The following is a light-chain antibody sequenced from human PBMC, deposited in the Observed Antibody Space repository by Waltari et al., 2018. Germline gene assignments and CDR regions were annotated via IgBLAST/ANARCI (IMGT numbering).Light chain of an antibody. Sequence: EIVLTQSPGTLSLSPGERATLSCRASQSVTSISLTWYQQKVGQAPRLLIYGTSRRATGIPDRFSGSGAGTDFTLTISRLEPEDVAGYYCQQYDGEVVTFGGGTKVEI. J-gene: IGKJ4*01. CDR3: QQYDGEVVT. CDR2: GTS. CDR1: QSVTSIS. V-gene: IGKV3-20*01.